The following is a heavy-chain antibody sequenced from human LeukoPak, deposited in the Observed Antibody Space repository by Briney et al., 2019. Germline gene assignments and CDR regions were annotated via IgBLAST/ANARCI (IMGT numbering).Heavy chain of an antibody. V-gene: IGHV3-23*01. D-gene: IGHD3-10*01. CDR1: GFTFRRHG. CDR3: ATPVPHGSDPSLYYYYMDV. J-gene: IGHJ6*03. Sequence: GVTLRLSCAASGFTFRRHGMSWVRQAPGEGLEWVTVISGSGGSTYYGGSVKGRLTISRDNSHNTLYLQMNSRRGEDTAVYYCATPVPHGSDPSLYYYYMDVWGKGTTVTISS. CDR2: ISGSGGST.